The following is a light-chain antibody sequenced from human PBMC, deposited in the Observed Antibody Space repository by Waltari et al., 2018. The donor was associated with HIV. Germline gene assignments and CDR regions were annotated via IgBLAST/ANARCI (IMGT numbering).Light chain of an antibody. CDR3: AAWDDSLNGM. J-gene: IGLJ3*02. CDR1: SPNIGSNI. V-gene: IGLV1-44*01. CDR2: TNV. Sequence: QSVLTQPPSVSGTPGQNVTISCSGSSPNIGSNIVNWYQQLPGAAPKLLIYTNVRRPAGLPDRVSGSKSGTAASLAISGLQSADEADYYCAAWDDSLNGMFGGGTKLTVL.